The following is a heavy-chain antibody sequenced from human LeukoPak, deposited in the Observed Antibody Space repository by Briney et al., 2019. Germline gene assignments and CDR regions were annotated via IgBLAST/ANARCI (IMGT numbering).Heavy chain of an antibody. V-gene: IGHV1-18*01. CDR3: ARDQGYYDFWSGYWRYNRFDP. CDR2: INPNSGGT. Sequence: ASVKVSCKASGYTFTSCAISWVRQAPGQGLEWMGGINPNSGGTNYAQKLQGRDTMTTDTSTSTAYMELRSLRSDHTAVYYCARDQGYYDFWSGYWRYNRFDPWGQGTLVTVSS. D-gene: IGHD3-3*01. J-gene: IGHJ5*02. CDR1: GYTFTSCA.